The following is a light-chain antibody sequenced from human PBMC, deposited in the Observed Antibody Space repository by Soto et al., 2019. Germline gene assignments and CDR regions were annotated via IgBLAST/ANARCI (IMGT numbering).Light chain of an antibody. CDR2: INSDGSH. J-gene: IGLJ1*01. CDR3: QTWGTGIRV. Sequence: QSVLTQSPSASASLGASVKFICTLSSGHSSYAIAWHQQQPEKGPRYLMKINSDGSHSKGDGIPDRFSGSSSGAERYLTISSLQSEDEDDYYCQTWGTGIRVFGTGTKVTVL. CDR1: SGHSSYA. V-gene: IGLV4-69*01.